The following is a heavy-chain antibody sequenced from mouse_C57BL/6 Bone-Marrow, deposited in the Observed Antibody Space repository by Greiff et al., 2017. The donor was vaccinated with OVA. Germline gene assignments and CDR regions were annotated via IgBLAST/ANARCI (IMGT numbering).Heavy chain of an antibody. Sequence: LVESGAELARPGASVKLSCKASGYTFTSYGISWVKQRTGQGLEWIGEIYPRSGNTYYNEKFNGKATLTADKSSSTAYMELRSLTSEDSAVYFCASYGSSPFDYWGQGTTLTVSS. CDR2: IYPRSGNT. V-gene: IGHV1-81*01. J-gene: IGHJ2*01. D-gene: IGHD1-1*01. CDR1: GYTFTSYG. CDR3: ASYGSSPFDY.